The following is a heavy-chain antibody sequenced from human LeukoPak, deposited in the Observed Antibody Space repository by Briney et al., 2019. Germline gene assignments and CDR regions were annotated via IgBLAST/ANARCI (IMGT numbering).Heavy chain of an antibody. Sequence: SETLSLTCTVSGGSISSYYWSWIRQTPGKGLEWIGNIYISGTTNYNPSLKSRVTISVDTSKNQFSLKLTSVTAADTAIYYCAREDPQTTVPEGLDVWGQGTTVTVSS. CDR2: IYISGTT. V-gene: IGHV4-59*01. J-gene: IGHJ6*02. CDR1: GGSISSYY. CDR3: AREDPQTTVPEGLDV. D-gene: IGHD4-17*01.